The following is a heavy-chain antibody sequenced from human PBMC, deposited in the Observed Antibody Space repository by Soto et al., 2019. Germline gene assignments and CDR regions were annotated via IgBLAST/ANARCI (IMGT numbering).Heavy chain of an antibody. V-gene: IGHV3-7*03. CDR3: ASKSATSDAFEL. Sequence: GGSLRLSCAASGFTFSTYWMSWVRQAPGKGLEWVANIKEDGSEKFYVDSVKGRFTISRDNAKNSLYLQMSTLRAEDTAVYYCASKSATSDAFELCGQGTMVTVSS. CDR1: GFTFSTYW. J-gene: IGHJ3*01. CDR2: IKEDGSEK. D-gene: IGHD2-2*01.